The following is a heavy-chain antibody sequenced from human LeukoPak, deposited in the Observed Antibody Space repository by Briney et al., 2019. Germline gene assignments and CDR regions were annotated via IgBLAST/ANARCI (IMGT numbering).Heavy chain of an antibody. D-gene: IGHD2-8*01. Sequence: SGGSLRLSCATSGFAFSNYAMSWFRQAPGKGLEWVSGISGVNTYYADSVKGRFTISRDNSKNVPYVQMNRLRVEDTAVYFCAKDVCTSPRCLLYSDSWGQGTLVTVSS. CDR2: ISGVNT. CDR3: AKDVCTSPRCLLYSDS. J-gene: IGHJ4*02. CDR1: GFAFSNYA. V-gene: IGHV3-23*01.